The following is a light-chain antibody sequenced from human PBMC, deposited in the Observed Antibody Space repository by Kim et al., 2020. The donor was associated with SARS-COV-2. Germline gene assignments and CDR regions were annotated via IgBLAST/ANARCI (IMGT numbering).Light chain of an antibody. CDR3: QQSYSSSCT. CDR1: QYISTF. CDR2: HAS. Sequence: DIQMTQSPTSLSASVGDRVTITCRASQYISTFLHWYQQKPGKAPKLLVYHASSLQSGVPSRFNGSGSGTDFTLTISSLQPEDFATYFCQQSYSSSCTFGQGTKLEI. J-gene: IGKJ2*02. V-gene: IGKV1-39*01.